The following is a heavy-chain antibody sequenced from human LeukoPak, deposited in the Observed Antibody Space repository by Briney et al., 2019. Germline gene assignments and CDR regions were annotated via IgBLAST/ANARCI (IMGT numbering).Heavy chain of an antibody. CDR1: GYTFTSYD. V-gene: IGHV1-2*02. CDR3: ALAGSGSDDGEDY. D-gene: IGHD1-26*01. CDR2: INPNSGGT. Sequence: ASVKVSCKASGYTFTSYDINWVRQAPGQGLEWMGWINPNSGGTNYAQKFQGRVTMTRDTSISTAYMELSRLRSDDTAVYYCALAGSGSDDGEDYWGQGTLVTVSS. J-gene: IGHJ4*02.